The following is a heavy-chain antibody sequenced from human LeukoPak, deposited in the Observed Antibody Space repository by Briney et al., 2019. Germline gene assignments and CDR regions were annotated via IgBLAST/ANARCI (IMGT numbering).Heavy chain of an antibody. V-gene: IGHV3-23*01. CDR1: GFTLRSYV. CDR2: ISGSGDST. CDR3: AXXRLLNCRGDCYIFDY. D-gene: IGHD2-21*02. J-gene: IGHJ4*02. Sequence: GGSLRXSCVASGFTLRSYVMNWVRQTPGKGLEWVSSISGSGDSTFYADSVKGRFSISRDNSKNTLYLQVNGLRTEDTAVYYCAXXRLLNCRGDCYIFDYWSQGTVVTVSS.